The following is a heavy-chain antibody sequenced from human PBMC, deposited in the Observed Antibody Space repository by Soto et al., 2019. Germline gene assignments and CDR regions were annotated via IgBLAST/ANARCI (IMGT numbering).Heavy chain of an antibody. CDR1: GGSFSGYY. V-gene: IGHV4-34*01. Sequence: SETLSLTCAVYGGSFSGYYWSWIRQPPGKGLEWIGEINHSGSTNYNPSLKSRVTISVDTSKNQFSLKLSSVTAADTAVYYCARGLGYSSSWYVSWFDPWGQGTLVTVSS. D-gene: IGHD6-13*01. J-gene: IGHJ5*02. CDR2: INHSGST. CDR3: ARGLGYSSSWYVSWFDP.